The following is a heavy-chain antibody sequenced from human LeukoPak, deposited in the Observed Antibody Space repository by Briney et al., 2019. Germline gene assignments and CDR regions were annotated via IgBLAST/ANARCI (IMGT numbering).Heavy chain of an antibody. CDR2: TYYSSKWYN. J-gene: IGHJ3*02. CDR1: GDSVSSNSAA. V-gene: IGHV6-1*01. CDR3: ARGAVTVRNAFDI. D-gene: IGHD6-19*01. Sequence: SQTLSLTCAISGDSVSSNSAAWNWNRQSPSRGLEWLGRTYYSSKWYNDYAVSVKSRIIINPDTSKNQFTLQLNSVTPEDTAVYYCARGAVTVRNAFDIWGQGTRVTVSS.